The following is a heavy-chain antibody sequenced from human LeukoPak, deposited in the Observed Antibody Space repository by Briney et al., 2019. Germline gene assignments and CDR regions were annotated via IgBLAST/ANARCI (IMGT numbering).Heavy chain of an antibody. J-gene: IGHJ4*02. CDR2: IKQDGSEK. Sequence: GGSLRLSCAASGFTFSSYAMHWVRQAPGKGLEWVANIKQDGSEKYYVDSVKGRFTISRDNAKNSLYLQMNSLRAEDTAVYYCARENDFWSGYSYFDYWGQGTLVTVSS. D-gene: IGHD3-3*01. CDR1: GFTFSSYA. V-gene: IGHV3-7*01. CDR3: ARENDFWSGYSYFDY.